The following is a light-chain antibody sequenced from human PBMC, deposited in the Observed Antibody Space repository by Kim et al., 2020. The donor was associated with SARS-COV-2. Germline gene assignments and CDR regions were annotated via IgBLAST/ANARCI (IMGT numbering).Light chain of an antibody. CDR3: QRYYSAPLT. J-gene: IGKJ1*01. CDR1: QAINNH. CDR2: AAS. Sequence: ASVGDRVTITCRASQAINNHLAWYQQKPGKVPKLLIYAASTLQSGVPSRFSGRGSGTDFTLTISSLQPEDVATYYCQRYYSAPLTFGQGTKVDIK. V-gene: IGKV1-27*01.